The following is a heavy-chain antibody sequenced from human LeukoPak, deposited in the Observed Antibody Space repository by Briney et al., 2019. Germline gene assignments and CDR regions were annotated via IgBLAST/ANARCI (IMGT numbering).Heavy chain of an antibody. CDR1: GGTFSSYA. CDR2: IIPIFGTA. J-gene: IGHJ4*02. CDR3: ARICSSTSCYDPNFDY. Sequence: GASVNVSCKASGGTFSSYAISWVRQAPGQGLEWMGGIIPIFGTANYAQKFQGRVTITADESTSTAYMELSSLRSEDTAVYYCARICSSTSCYDPNFDYWGQGTLVTVSS. D-gene: IGHD2-2*01. V-gene: IGHV1-69*13.